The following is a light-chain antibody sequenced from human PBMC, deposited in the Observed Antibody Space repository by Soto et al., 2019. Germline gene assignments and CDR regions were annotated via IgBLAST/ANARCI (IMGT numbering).Light chain of an antibody. Sequence: QSVLTQPASVSGSPGQSITISCTGTSSDVGGYSYVSWYQQHPGKTPKLMIYEVSNRPSGVSHLFSGSKSGNTAFLTISGLQTEDEADYYCSSFSSITREVFGGGTKVTVL. J-gene: IGLJ2*01. CDR1: SSDVGGYSY. V-gene: IGLV2-14*01. CDR3: SSFSSITREV. CDR2: EVS.